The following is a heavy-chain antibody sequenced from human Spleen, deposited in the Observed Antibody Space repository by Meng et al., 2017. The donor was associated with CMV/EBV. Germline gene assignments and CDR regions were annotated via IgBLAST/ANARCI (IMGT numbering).Heavy chain of an antibody. J-gene: IGHJ4*02. V-gene: IGHV1-46*01. CDR1: GYTFTGHY. D-gene: IGHD3-3*01. Sequence: ASVKVSCKASGYTFTGHYMHWVRQAPGQGLEWMGIINPSGGSTSYAQKFQGRVTMTRDTSTSTVYMELISLRSEDTAVYYCAREGELRFLEWLPTVYYFAYWGQGTLVTVSS. CDR3: AREGELRFLEWLPTVYYFAY. CDR2: INPSGGST.